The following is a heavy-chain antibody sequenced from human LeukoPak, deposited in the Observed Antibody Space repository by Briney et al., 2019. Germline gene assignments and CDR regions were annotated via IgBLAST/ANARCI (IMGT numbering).Heavy chain of an antibody. J-gene: IGHJ4*02. Sequence: PGGSLRLSCAASGFTFSNSTMNWVRQAPGKGLEWVSSISSGATTIYYADSVKGRFTVSRDNAKNSLYLQMRSLRADDTAVYYCARDGGSFFPLDCWGQGTLVTVSS. CDR2: ISSGATTI. V-gene: IGHV3-48*01. CDR1: GFTFSNST. D-gene: IGHD2-15*01. CDR3: ARDGGSFFPLDC.